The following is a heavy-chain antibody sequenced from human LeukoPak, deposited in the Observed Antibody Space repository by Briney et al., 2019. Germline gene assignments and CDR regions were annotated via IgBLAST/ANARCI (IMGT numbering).Heavy chain of an antibody. CDR2: IWYDGSNK. Sequence: PGGSLRLSCAASGFTFSSYGMHWVRQAPGKGLEWVAVIWYDGSNKYYADSVKGRFTISRDNSKSTLYLQMNSLRAEDTAVYYCAKDLNAAAPGYWGQGTLVTVSS. D-gene: IGHD6-13*01. CDR3: AKDLNAAAPGY. V-gene: IGHV3-33*06. CDR1: GFTFSSYG. J-gene: IGHJ4*02.